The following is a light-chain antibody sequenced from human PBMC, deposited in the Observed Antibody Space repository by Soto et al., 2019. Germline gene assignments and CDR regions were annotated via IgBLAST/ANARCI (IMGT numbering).Light chain of an antibody. CDR2: DVN. CDR1: RSDVGGYIY. Sequence: QSALTQPRSVSGSPGQAVTISCTGTRSDVGGYIYVSWFQQVPGRAPKVIIYDVNKRPSGVPDRFSGSKSGNTASLTISGLQAEDEADYYCCSYAGSYTVIFGGGTQLTVL. J-gene: IGLJ2*01. CDR3: CSYAGSYTVI. V-gene: IGLV2-11*01.